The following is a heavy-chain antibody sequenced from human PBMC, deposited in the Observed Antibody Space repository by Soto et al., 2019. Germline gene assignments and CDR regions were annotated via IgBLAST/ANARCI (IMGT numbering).Heavy chain of an antibody. CDR1: GGSISSSSYY. J-gene: IGHJ4*02. Sequence: SETLSLTCTVSGGSISSSSYYWGWIRQPPGKGLEWIGSIYYSGSTYYNPSLKSRVTISVDTSKNQFSLKLSSVTAADTAVYYCARLTLYYGATLDYWGQGTLVTVSS. V-gene: IGHV4-39*01. D-gene: IGHD4-17*01. CDR2: IYYSGST. CDR3: ARLTLYYGATLDY.